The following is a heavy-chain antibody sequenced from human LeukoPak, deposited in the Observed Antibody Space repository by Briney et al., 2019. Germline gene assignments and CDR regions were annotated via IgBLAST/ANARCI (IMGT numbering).Heavy chain of an antibody. CDR1: GGSISSSGSY. J-gene: IGHJ5*02. CDR2: IYYSGNT. V-gene: IGHV4-39*07. CDR3: ARVMAARREDLNWFDP. Sequence: SETLSLTCTVSGGSISSSGSYWGWIRQPPGKGLEWIGSIYYSGNTYNPSLKSRVTISVDTSKNQFSLNLTPVNAADTAVYYCARVMAARREDLNWFDPWGQGTLVTVSS. D-gene: IGHD6-6*01.